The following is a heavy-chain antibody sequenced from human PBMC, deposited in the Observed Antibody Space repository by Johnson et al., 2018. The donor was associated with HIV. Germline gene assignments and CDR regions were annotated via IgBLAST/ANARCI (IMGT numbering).Heavy chain of an antibody. J-gene: IGHJ3*02. D-gene: IGHD4-17*01. Sequence: QVQLVESGGGVVQPGKSLTLSCVGSGLSFSNFGIHWVRQAPGKGLEWVALTSYDGSNKYYADSVKGRFSISRDTSTNTLYLQMNSLRAEDTAVYYCAGAPLRHDAFDIWGQGTMVTVSS. CDR1: GLSFSNFG. CDR3: AGAPLRHDAFDI. V-gene: IGHV3-33*08. CDR2: TSYDGSNK.